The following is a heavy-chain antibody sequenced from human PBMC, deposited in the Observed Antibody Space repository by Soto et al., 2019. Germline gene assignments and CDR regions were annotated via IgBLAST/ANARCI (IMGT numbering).Heavy chain of an antibody. Sequence: QVQLVQSGAEEKKPGASVKVSCKASGYTFTSYAMHWVRKAPGQRLEWMGWINAGNGNTKYSQQFQGRVTITRDTSASTAYMERSSLRSEDTAVYYCARSIVVVTALDYWGQGTLVTVSS. J-gene: IGHJ4*02. CDR2: INAGNGNT. D-gene: IGHD2-21*02. CDR1: GYTFTSYA. CDR3: ARSIVVVTALDY. V-gene: IGHV1-3*05.